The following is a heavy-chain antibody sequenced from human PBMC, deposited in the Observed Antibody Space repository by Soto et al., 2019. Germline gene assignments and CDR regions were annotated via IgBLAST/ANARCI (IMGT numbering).Heavy chain of an antibody. CDR1: GYTFTSDC. Sequence: ASVKVYCNASGYTFTSDCIRWLRQDPGQGRKWMGWISAYNGNTNYAQKLQGRVTMTTDTSTSTAYMELRSLRSDDTAVYYFARAVNEAVAGFYLTAFGIWGQGTTVPVSS. CDR2: ISAYNGNT. CDR3: ARAVNEAVAGFYLTAFGI. V-gene: IGHV1-18*01. D-gene: IGHD6-19*01. J-gene: IGHJ3*02.